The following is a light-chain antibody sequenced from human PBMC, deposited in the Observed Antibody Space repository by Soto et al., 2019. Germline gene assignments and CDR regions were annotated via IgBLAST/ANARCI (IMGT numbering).Light chain of an antibody. CDR2: DAA. CDR1: QNIYNY. J-gene: IGKJ4*01. Sequence: DIQMTQSPSSLSASVVDGVTIACQAIQNIYNYLNWDQYKPGKAPKVLIFDAASLETGVPSRFSGSGYGTDFSLTINSLQPEDVATYYCQHYDNLPLTFGGGTKVDI. CDR3: QHYDNLPLT. V-gene: IGKV1-33*01.